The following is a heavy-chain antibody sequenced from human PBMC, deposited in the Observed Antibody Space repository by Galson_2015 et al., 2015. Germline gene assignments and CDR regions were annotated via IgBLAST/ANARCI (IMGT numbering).Heavy chain of an antibody. V-gene: IGHV3-9*01. Sequence: SLRLSCAASGFTFDDYAMHWVRHAPGKGLEWVSGISWNSGSIGYEDSVKGRFTISSDNANTSLYLQMNSLRAEDTALYHCAKVDIIASRPLDYWGQGTLVTVSS. J-gene: IGHJ4*02. CDR2: ISWNSGSI. CDR1: GFTFDDYA. D-gene: IGHD6-6*01. CDR3: AKVDIIASRPLDY.